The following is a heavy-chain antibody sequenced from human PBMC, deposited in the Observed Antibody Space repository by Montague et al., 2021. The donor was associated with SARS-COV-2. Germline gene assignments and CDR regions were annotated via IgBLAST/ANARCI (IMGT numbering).Heavy chain of an antibody. J-gene: IGHJ6*02. Sequence: SETLSLTCAVSGGSFSGYYWSWIRQPPGKGLEWIGDINHSGSTNYNPSLKSLVTISVDTSKNQFSLKLSSVTAADTAVYYCAGSGWGEHVRARYYYYCGMDVWGQGTTVTVSS. CDR2: INHSGST. CDR1: GGSFSGYY. CDR3: AGSGWGEHVRARYYYYCGMDV. D-gene: IGHD3-16*01. V-gene: IGHV4-34*01.